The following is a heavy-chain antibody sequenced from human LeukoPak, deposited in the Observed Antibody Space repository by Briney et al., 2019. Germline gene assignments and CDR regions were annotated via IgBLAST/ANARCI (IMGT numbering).Heavy chain of an antibody. CDR1: GFTFDDYA. J-gene: IGHJ1*01. D-gene: IGHD3-22*01. CDR3: AKDFGSSGSEYFQH. Sequence: GGSLRLSCAASGFTFDDYAMHWVRQAPGEGLEWVSGISWNSGSIGYADSVKGRFTISRDNAKNSLYLQMNSLRAEDTALYYCAKDFGSSGSEYFQHWGQGTLVTVSS. V-gene: IGHV3-9*01. CDR2: ISWNSGSI.